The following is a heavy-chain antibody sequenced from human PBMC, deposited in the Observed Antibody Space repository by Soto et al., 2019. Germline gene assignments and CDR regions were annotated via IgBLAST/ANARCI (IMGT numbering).Heavy chain of an antibody. CDR2: VSSDGGFQ. V-gene: IGHV3-30-3*01. CDR1: GFSFSTYA. D-gene: IGHD3-22*01. CDR3: ARENYYGGRVIGSLDV. Sequence: QVQLVESGGGVVQPERSLRLSCAASGFSFSTYAMQWVRQAPSKGLEWVAVVSSDGGFQFYADSVKGRFTISRDNSKNSLYLQMTSLTTEDAAIYYCARENYYGGRVIGSLDVWGRGTLVSVSS. J-gene: IGHJ2*01.